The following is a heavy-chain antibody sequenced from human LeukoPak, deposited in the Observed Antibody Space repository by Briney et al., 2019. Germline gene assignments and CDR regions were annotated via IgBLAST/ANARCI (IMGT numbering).Heavy chain of an antibody. V-gene: IGHV3-15*01. J-gene: IGHJ1*01. CDR3: TTYTSGWY. Sequence: GGSLRLSCAASGFTFSNSWMTWVRQAPGKGLEWVGRIKSKTDGGTQDPAAPVKGPLTCSRDDSKKRLYLQMNSLKTEDAAVYYCTTYTSGWYWGAGTLVTVSS. CDR2: IKSKTDGGTQ. D-gene: IGHD6-19*01. CDR1: GFTFSNSW.